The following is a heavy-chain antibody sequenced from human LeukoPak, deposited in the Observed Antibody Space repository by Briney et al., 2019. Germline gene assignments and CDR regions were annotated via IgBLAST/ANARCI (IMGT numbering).Heavy chain of an antibody. CDR3: ARDWGVSARPGYMDV. D-gene: IGHD6-6*01. CDR2: IYYSGSA. V-gene: IGHV4-59*01. CDR1: GGSISNYY. J-gene: IGHJ6*03. Sequence: KPSETLSLTCTVPGGSISNYYWSWIRQPPGKGLEWIGYIYYSGSAKYNPSLKSRVTISVDTSKNQFSLRLSSVTAADTAVYYCARDWGVSARPGYMDVWGKGTTVTVSS.